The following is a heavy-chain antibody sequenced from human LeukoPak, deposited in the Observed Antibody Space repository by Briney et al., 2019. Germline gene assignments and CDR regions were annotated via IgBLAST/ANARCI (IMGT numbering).Heavy chain of an antibody. J-gene: IGHJ4*02. D-gene: IGHD2-2*01. V-gene: IGHV4-28*01. CDR1: GSSISSSNW. Sequence: SDTLSLTCTVSGSSISSSNWWGWIRQPPGKGLEWIGYIYYSGSTYYNPSLKSRVTMSVDTSKNEISLKLSSVNAVEPAVYYCARTQAYCSSTSCYPFDYWGQGTLVTVSS. CDR3: ARTQAYCSSTSCYPFDY. CDR2: IYYSGST.